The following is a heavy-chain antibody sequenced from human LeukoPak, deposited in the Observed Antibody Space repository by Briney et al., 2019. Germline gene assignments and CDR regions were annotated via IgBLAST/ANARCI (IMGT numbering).Heavy chain of an antibody. CDR2: IMPIFGKA. CDR3: ARGIGENYFGMDV. D-gene: IGHD2-21*01. J-gene: IGHJ6*02. V-gene: IGHV1-69*01. Sequence: SVKVSCKSPGGXFGRYGIIWVRQAAGQGLEFMGVIMPIFGKANYAQKFQGRLTISADELTSTVYMEMNNLRSDDTAVYYCARGIGENYFGMDVWGQGTTVIVS. CDR1: GGXFGRYG.